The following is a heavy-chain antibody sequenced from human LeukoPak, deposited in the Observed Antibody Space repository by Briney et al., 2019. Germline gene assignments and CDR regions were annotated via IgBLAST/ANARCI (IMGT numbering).Heavy chain of an antibody. CDR2: IYPGDSDT. V-gene: IGHV5-51*01. J-gene: IGHJ4*02. D-gene: IGHD3-3*01. CDR1: GYSFTSYW. Sequence: GESLKISCKGSGYSFTSYWIGWVRQMPGKGLEWMGIIYPGDSDTRYSPSFQGQVTISADKSISTACLQWSSLKASDTAMYYCARHLGSGFWSGYFLFDYWGQGTLVTVSS. CDR3: ARHLGSGFWSGYFLFDY.